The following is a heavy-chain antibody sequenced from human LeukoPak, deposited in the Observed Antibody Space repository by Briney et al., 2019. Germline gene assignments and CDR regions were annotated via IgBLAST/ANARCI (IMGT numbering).Heavy chain of an antibody. J-gene: IGHJ4*02. CDR3: ASYLKYSYGYDY. V-gene: IGHV3-21*05. D-gene: IGHD5-18*01. CDR1: GFTFSSYS. CDR2: ISSSSSYI. Sequence: GGSMRLSCAASGFTFSSYSMNWVRQAPGKGLEWVSYISSSSSYIYYADSVKGRFTISRDNAKNSLYLQINSLRAEDTAVYYCASYLKYSYGYDYWGQGTLVTVSS.